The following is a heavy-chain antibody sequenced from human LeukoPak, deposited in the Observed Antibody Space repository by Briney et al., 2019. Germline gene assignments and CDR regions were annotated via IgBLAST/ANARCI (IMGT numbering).Heavy chain of an antibody. CDR2: VNRDGSER. J-gene: IGHJ6*02. CDR3: ARNNGMDV. CDR1: GFALSSHW. V-gene: IGHV3-7*03. Sequence: PGGSLRLSCAASGFALSSHWMTWVRQGPGRGPEWVANVNRDGSERYYLDSVKGRFTISKDNAKNSLYLQMNSLRAEDTALYHCARNNGMDVWGQGTTVIVSS.